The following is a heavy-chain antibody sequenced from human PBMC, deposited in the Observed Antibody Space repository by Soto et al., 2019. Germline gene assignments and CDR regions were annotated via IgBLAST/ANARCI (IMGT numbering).Heavy chain of an antibody. V-gene: IGHV4-39*01. Sequence: SETLSLTCSVSGGYISRTSYYWGWIRHSPGTALEWIASIYYTGTTYYNPSLKGRVAISVDTSKTQVSLKVNSVTAADTAVYYCARGLRWTRSFDFWGQGTLVTVSS. J-gene: IGHJ4*02. D-gene: IGHD1-1*01. CDR2: IYYTGTT. CDR3: ARGLRWTRSFDF. CDR1: GGYISRTSYY.